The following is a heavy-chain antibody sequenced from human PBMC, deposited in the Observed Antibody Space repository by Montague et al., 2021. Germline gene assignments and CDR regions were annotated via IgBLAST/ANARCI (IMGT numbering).Heavy chain of an antibody. Sequence: SLRLSCAASGFTFSNYWISWVRQAPGKGLEWVANIKQDGSEKHYVDSVKGRFTISRDNAKNSLYLQMNSLRAEDTAVYFCARDQGQGYCGGDCYVGLDYWGQGTLFTVSS. V-gene: IGHV3-7*01. J-gene: IGHJ4*02. CDR1: GFTFSNYW. CDR3: ARDQGQGYCGGDCYVGLDY. CDR2: IKQDGSEK. D-gene: IGHD2-21*01.